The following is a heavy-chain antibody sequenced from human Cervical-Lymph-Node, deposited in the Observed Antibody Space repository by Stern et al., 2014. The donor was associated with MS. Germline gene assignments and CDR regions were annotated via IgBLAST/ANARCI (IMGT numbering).Heavy chain of an antibody. CDR3: ARSRGTGPFDY. D-gene: IGHD1-1*01. Sequence: QVQLVESGGGVVQPGQSLRLSCAASGFTFTNYAIHWVRQAPGKGLEWVAVASYHGSDQWYADAVKGRITVSRDSAQNSAFLQINGLREEDTSVFYCARSRGTGPFDYWGQGTLVTVSS. J-gene: IGHJ4*02. CDR1: GFTFTNYA. V-gene: IGHV3-30*14. CDR2: ASYHGSDQ.